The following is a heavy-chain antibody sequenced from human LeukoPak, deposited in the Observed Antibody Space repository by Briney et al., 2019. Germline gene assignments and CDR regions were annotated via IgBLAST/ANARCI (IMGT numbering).Heavy chain of an antibody. Sequence: PGGSLRLSCAASGFTFSSYGMHWVRQAPGKGLEWVAFIRYDGSNKYYADSVKGRFTISRDNSKNTLYLQMNSLRAEDTAVYYCAKDLGSSGWYDALDIWGQGTMVTVSS. CDR2: IRYDGSNK. D-gene: IGHD6-19*01. J-gene: IGHJ3*02. V-gene: IGHV3-30*02. CDR3: AKDLGSSGWYDALDI. CDR1: GFTFSSYG.